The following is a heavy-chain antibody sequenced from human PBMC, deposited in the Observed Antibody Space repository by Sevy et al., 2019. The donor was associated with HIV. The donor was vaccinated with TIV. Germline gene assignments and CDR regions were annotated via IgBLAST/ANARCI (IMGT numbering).Heavy chain of an antibody. CDR2: VRYDGGNE. CDR1: GFTFRSYD. Sequence: GGSLRLSCAASGFTFRSYDMHWVRQAPGKGLEWVAIVRYDGGNEQYADSVKGRFTISRDNSRNTLHLQMNSLRAEDTAVYYCARDWVSAGRINENYGLDFWGQGTTVTVSS. CDR3: ARDWVSAGRINENYGLDF. D-gene: IGHD2-8*01. V-gene: IGHV3-30*02. J-gene: IGHJ6*02.